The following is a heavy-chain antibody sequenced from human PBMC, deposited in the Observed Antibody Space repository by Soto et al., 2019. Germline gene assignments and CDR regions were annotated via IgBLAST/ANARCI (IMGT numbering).Heavy chain of an antibody. J-gene: IGHJ4*02. CDR3: AKGGVSSGRDY. CDR1: GFTFRNYA. CDR2: MSGSGGST. Sequence: EVQLLESGGGLVQPGGSLRLSCAASGFTFRNYAMSWVRQAPGKGLEWVSTMSGSGGSTYYADSVKGRFTISRDNSKNMLYLQMNSLSAEDTAVYYCAKGGVSSGRDYWGQGTLVTVSS. V-gene: IGHV3-23*01. D-gene: IGHD3-22*01.